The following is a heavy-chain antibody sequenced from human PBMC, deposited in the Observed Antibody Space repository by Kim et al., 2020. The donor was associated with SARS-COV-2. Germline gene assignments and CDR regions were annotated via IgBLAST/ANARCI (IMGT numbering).Heavy chain of an antibody. J-gene: IGHJ4*02. Sequence: SETLSLTCAVYGGSFSGYYWSWIRQPPGKGLEWIGEINHSGSTNYNPSLKSRVTISVDTSKNQFSLKLSSVTAADTAVYYCARESYSSGGYYDYWGQGTLVTVSS. CDR1: GGSFSGYY. CDR3: ARESYSSGGYYDY. D-gene: IGHD6-19*01. V-gene: IGHV4-34*01. CDR2: INHSGST.